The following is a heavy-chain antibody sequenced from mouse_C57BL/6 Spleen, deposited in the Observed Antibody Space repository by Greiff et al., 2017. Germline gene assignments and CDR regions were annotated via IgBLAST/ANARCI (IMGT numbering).Heavy chain of an antibody. D-gene: IGHD1-1*01. Sequence: VQLQQSGAELVRPGASVTLSCKASGYTFTDYEMPWVKQTPVHGLEWIGAIDPETGGPAYNQKFKGKAILTADKSSSTAYMELRSLTSEDSAVYYCTRYYGSSYFDYWGQGTTLTVSS. J-gene: IGHJ2*01. CDR1: GYTFTDYE. V-gene: IGHV1-15*01. CDR3: TRYYGSSYFDY. CDR2: IDPETGGP.